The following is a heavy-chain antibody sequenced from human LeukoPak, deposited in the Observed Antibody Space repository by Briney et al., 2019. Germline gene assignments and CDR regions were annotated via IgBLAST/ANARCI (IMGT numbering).Heavy chain of an antibody. D-gene: IGHD1-26*01. CDR1: GFTFSDYY. V-gene: IGHV3-23*01. CDR2: ISGSGGST. J-gene: IGHJ4*02. Sequence: PGGSLRLSCAASGFTFSDYYMSWVCQAPGKGLEWVSAISGSGGSTYYADSVKGRFTISRDNSKNTLYLQMNSLRAEDTAVYYCAKGKYSGSFSPFDYWGQGTLVTVSS. CDR3: AKGKYSGSFSPFDY.